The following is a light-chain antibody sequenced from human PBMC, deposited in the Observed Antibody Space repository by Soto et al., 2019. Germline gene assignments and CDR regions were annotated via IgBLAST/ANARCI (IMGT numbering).Light chain of an antibody. J-gene: IGLJ2*01. Sequence: QPVLTQSPSASASLGASVKLTCTLSSDYSTYAVAWHQQQPEKGPRYLMRLNSDGIHSKGDGIPDRFSGSSSGDERYLTISSLQSEDEADYYCQTWGTGIRVVFGGGTKLTVL. CDR3: QTWGTGIRVV. CDR2: LNSDGIH. V-gene: IGLV4-69*01. CDR1: SDYSTYA.